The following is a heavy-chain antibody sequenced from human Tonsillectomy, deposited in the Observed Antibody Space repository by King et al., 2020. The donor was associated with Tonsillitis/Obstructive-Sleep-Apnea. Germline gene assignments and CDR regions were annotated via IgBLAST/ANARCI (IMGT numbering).Heavy chain of an antibody. V-gene: IGHV5-51*01. CDR3: ARKSHPGGTFDI. Sequence: VQLVESGAEVKKPGESLKISCKGYGYSFTNDWIAWVRQMPGKGLEWMGIIYPGDSDTKYRPSFQGQVTISVDKSIYTAFLQWSSLKASDSAMYYCARKSHPGGTFDIWGQGTMVTVSS. CDR1: GYSFTNDW. D-gene: IGHD1-14*01. J-gene: IGHJ3*02. CDR2: IYPGDSDT.